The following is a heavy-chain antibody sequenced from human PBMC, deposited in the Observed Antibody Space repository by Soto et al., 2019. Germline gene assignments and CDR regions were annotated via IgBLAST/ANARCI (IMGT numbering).Heavy chain of an antibody. J-gene: IGHJ5*02. D-gene: IGHD2-2*01. CDR3: AKETGGYQLLLYNWFDP. V-gene: IGHV3-23*01. CDR1: GFTFSSYA. Sequence: EVQLLESGGGLVQPGGSLRLSCAASGFTFSSYAMSWVRQAPGKGLEWVSAISGSGGRPYYADSVKGRFTISRDNSKNTLYQQMSSLRAEDTAVYYWAKETGGYQLLLYNWFDPWCQGTLVTVSS. CDR2: ISGSGGRP.